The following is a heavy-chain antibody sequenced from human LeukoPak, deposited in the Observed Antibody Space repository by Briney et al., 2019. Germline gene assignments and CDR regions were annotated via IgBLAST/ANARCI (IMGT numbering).Heavy chain of an antibody. CDR3: AKDSGYRSDHFDS. V-gene: IGHV3-30*18. Sequence: PGGTLRLSCAASGFTFSSYSMNWVRQTPGKGLEWVAAISYDGRSKDFADSLKGRFTISRDNSKRMVFLQMNSLTTDDTGLYYCAKDSGYRSDHFDSWGQGTLVTVSS. D-gene: IGHD5-18*01. J-gene: IGHJ5*01. CDR1: GFTFSSYS. CDR2: ISYDGRSK.